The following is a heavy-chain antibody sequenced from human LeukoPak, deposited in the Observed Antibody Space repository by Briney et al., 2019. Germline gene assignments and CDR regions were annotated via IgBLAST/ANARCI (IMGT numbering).Heavy chain of an antibody. J-gene: IGHJ5*02. Sequence: SETLSLTCAVSGYSISSGYYWGWIRQPPGEGLEWIGSIYHSGSTYYNPSLKSPVTIPVDTSTNQFSLKLRCGTAAATALYYCARHCSSTSCLLRWFDPWGQGTLVTVSS. D-gene: IGHD2-2*01. V-gene: IGHV4-38-2*01. CDR1: GYSISSGYY. CDR2: IYHSGST. CDR3: ARHCSSTSCLLRWFDP.